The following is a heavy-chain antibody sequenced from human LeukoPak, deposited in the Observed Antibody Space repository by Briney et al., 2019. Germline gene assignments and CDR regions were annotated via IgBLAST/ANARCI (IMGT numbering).Heavy chain of an antibody. CDR2: INPSGGST. D-gene: IGHD1-7*01. Sequence: ASVKVSCKASGYTFTSYYMHWVRQAPGQGLEWMGIINPSGGSTSYAQKFQGRVTTTRDMSTSTVYMELSSLRSEDTAVYYCASITGTTGSFDIWGQGTMVTVSS. CDR3: ASITGTTGSFDI. J-gene: IGHJ3*02. CDR1: GYTFTSYY. V-gene: IGHV1-46*01.